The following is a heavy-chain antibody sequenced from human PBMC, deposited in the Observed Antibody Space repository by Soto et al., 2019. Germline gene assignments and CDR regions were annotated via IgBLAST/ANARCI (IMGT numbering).Heavy chain of an antibody. CDR3: ARDFRAIFGVVIHFDY. D-gene: IGHD3-3*01. V-gene: IGHV3-48*02. J-gene: IGHJ4*02. CDR1: GFTFSSYS. CDR2: ISSSSSTI. Sequence: GGSLRLSCGASGFTFSSYSMNWVRQAPGKGLEWVSYISSSSSTIYYADSVKGRFTISRDNAKNSLYLQMNSLRDEDTAVYYCARDFRAIFGVVIHFDYWGQGTLVTVSS.